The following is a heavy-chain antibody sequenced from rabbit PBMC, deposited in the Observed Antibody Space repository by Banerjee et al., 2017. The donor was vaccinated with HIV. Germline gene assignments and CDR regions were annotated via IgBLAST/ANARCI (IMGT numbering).Heavy chain of an antibody. CDR2: ITYGGSA. CDR3: ARDAGYAGSNL. J-gene: IGHJ4*01. CDR1: GFDFSSYG. D-gene: IGHD4-2*01. Sequence: QEQLVEYGGGLVQPGGSLKLSCKASGFDFSSYGVSWVRQAPGKGLEWIGYITYGGSAYYASWVKGRFTISRDNAQNTVSLQLNSLTAADTATYFCARDAGYAGSNLWGPGTLVTVS. V-gene: IGHV1S47*01.